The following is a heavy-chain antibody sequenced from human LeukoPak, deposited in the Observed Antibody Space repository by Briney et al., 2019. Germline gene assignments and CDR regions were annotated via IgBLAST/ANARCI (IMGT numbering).Heavy chain of an antibody. CDR3: AKTILAYCDGDCYGYNFDY. J-gene: IGHJ4*02. V-gene: IGHV3-30*18. CDR2: IKYDGSNK. CDR1: GFTFSNYG. Sequence: PGRTLRLSCAASGFTFSNYGMHWIRQAPGKGLEWVAVIKYDGSNKYYADSVKGRFTISRDNSKNTLYLQMNSLRAEDTAVYYCAKTILAYCDGDCYGYNFDYWGQGTLVTV. D-gene: IGHD2-21*02.